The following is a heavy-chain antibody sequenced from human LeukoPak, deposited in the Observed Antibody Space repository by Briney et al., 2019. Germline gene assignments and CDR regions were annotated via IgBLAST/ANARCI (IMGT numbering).Heavy chain of an antibody. J-gene: IGHJ4*02. Sequence: PGGSLTLSCAASGFTFSTYSMNWVRQAPGKGLVGISYISTGSSAVYYAHSVKGRFTISIDKAKDSLYLQMNSLRDGDTAVYCCARDQDFAFDYWGKGTLVTVSS. CDR2: ISTGSSAV. V-gene: IGHV3-48*02. CDR3: ARDQDFAFDY. D-gene: IGHD3/OR15-3a*01. CDR1: GFTFSTYS.